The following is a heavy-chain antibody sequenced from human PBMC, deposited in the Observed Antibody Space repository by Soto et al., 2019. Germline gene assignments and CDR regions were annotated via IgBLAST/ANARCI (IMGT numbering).Heavy chain of an antibody. CDR3: ARDSRNYYYYMDV. Sequence: EVQLVESGGGLVQPGGSLRLSCAASGFTFSSYNMNWVRQAPGKGLEWISDISLSSSTIFYADSVKGRFTISRDNAKNSLYLQKNSLRAEDTAVYYCARDSRNYYYYMDVWGKETTVTVSS. V-gene: IGHV3-48*01. J-gene: IGHJ6*03. CDR2: ISLSSSTI. CDR1: GFTFSSYN.